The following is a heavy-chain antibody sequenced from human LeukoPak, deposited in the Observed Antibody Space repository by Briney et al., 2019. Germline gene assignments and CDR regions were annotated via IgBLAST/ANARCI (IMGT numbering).Heavy chain of an antibody. Sequence: GGSLRLSCAASGFTFSSYGMHWVRQAPGKGLEWVAVISYDGSNKYYADSVKGRFTISRDNSKNTLYLQMSSLRAEDTAVYYCAKDPSPGYDDYGDYELWFDYWGQGTLVTVSS. D-gene: IGHD4-17*01. V-gene: IGHV3-30*18. CDR2: ISYDGSNK. CDR3: AKDPSPGYDDYGDYELWFDY. CDR1: GFTFSSYG. J-gene: IGHJ4*02.